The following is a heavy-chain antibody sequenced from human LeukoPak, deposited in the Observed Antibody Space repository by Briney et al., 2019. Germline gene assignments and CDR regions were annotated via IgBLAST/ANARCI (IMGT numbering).Heavy chain of an antibody. V-gene: IGHV4-59*01. CDR1: GGSISSYY. J-gene: IGHJ4*02. Sequence: SETLSLTCTVTGGSISSYYWSWIRQPPGKGLEWIGYIYYSGSTNYNPSLKSRVTISVDTSKNQFSLKLGSVTAADTAVYYCARYSGYEKGVDYWGQGTLVTVSS. CDR2: IYYSGST. D-gene: IGHD5-12*01. CDR3: ARYSGYEKGVDY.